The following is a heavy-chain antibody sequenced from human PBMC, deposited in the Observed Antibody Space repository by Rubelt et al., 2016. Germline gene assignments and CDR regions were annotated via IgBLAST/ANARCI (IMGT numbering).Heavy chain of an antibody. V-gene: IGHV1-46*01. Sequence: QVQLVQSGGEVKKPGASVKVSCKASGYTFTNYGITWVRQDPGHGLEWMGMINPSGGSTTYAQKFQGRGTMTRETSTTTCYSELRSLRSEDTAVYYCARGLNYGDYSDFWGQGTPVTVSS. CDR3: ARGLNYGDYSDF. CDR2: INPSGGST. CDR1: GYTFTNYG. D-gene: IGHD4-17*01. J-gene: IGHJ4*02.